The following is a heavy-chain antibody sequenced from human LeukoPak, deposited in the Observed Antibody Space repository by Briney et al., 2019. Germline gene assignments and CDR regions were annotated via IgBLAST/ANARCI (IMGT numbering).Heavy chain of an antibody. Sequence: PSETLSLTCTVSGGSISSGGYYWSWIRQPPGKGLEWIGYIYHSGSTYYNPSLKSRVTISVDRSKNQFSLKLSSVTAADTAVYYCARGLSSIAAAGPWDWYFDLWGRGTLVTVSS. CDR2: IYHSGST. J-gene: IGHJ2*01. V-gene: IGHV4-30-2*01. CDR3: ARGLSSIAAAGPWDWYFDL. CDR1: GGSISSGGYY. D-gene: IGHD6-13*01.